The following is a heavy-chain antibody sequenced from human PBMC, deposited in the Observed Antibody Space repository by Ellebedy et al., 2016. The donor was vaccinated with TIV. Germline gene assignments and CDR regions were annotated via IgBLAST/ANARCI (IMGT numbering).Heavy chain of an antibody. V-gene: IGHV3-23*01. D-gene: IGHD5-18*01. J-gene: IGHJ5*02. Sequence: GESLKISCVVSGFTFSSYTMTWVRQAPGKGLEWVSGIFGSGGGISYADSVKGRFIISRDNSKNTVDLQMNSLRAEDTAVYYCARDRTPYDGYWVFDQWGQGTLVTVSS. CDR2: IFGSGGGI. CDR3: ARDRTPYDGYWVFDQ. CDR1: GFTFSSYT.